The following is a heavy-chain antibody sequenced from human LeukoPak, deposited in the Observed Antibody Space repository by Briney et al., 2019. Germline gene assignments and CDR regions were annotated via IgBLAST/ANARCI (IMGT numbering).Heavy chain of an antibody. D-gene: IGHD1-26*01. Sequence: GGSLRLSCAASGFTFSIYAMSWVRQAPGKGLEWVSSISGTSGNTYYAGSVKGRFTISRDNSKNTLYLQMNSLRAEDTAVYYCARAGGSYYVLDYWGQGTLVTVSS. CDR2: ISGTSGNT. J-gene: IGHJ4*02. CDR3: ARAGGSYYVLDY. CDR1: GFTFSIYA. V-gene: IGHV3-23*01.